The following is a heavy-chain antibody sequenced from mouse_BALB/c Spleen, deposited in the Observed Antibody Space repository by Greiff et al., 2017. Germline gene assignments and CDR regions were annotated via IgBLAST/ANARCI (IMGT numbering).Heavy chain of an antibody. CDR2: IDPANGNT. Sequence: EVQLQQSGAELVKPGASVKLSCTASGFNIKDTYMHWVKQRPEQGLEWIGRIDPANGNTKYDPKFQGKATITADTSSNTAYLQLSSLTSEDTAVYYCAWNWDGYFDVWGAGTTVTVSS. D-gene: IGHD4-1*01. V-gene: IGHV14-3*02. J-gene: IGHJ1*01. CDR1: GFNIKDTY. CDR3: AWNWDGYFDV.